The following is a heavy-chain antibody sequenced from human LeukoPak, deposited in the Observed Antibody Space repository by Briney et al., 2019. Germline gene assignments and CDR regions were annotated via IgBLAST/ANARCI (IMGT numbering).Heavy chain of an antibody. J-gene: IGHJ5*02. V-gene: IGHV3-53*01. CDR1: GFTVSSNY. CDR2: IYSGGST. Sequence: GGSLRHSCAASGFTVSSNYMSWVRQAPPKGLDWVAVIYSGGSTYYADSVKGRFTISRDNSKNTLYLQMNSLRAEDTAVYYCARVRMVRGVNWFDPWGQGTLVTVSS. D-gene: IGHD3-10*01. CDR3: ARVRMVRGVNWFDP.